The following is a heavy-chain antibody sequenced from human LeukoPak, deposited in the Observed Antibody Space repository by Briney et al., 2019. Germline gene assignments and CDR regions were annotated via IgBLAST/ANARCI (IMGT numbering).Heavy chain of an antibody. CDR1: EFTFSSYD. J-gene: IGHJ4*02. Sequence: GGSLRLSCAACEFTFSSYDIHWVRLVTGKGLEWVSPLASAGDTYYPVSVRDQFSISRDNAENSLYLQMNRLRVEDTAFYFCARVSGPTFGVPYYYFDFWGQGVLVTVSS. V-gene: IGHV3-13*03. CDR3: ARVSGPTFGVPYYYFDF. CDR2: LASAGDT. D-gene: IGHD3-3*01.